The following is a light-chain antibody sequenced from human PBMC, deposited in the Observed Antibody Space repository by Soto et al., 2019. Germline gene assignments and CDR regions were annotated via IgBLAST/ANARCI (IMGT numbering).Light chain of an antibody. CDR1: QSVLYSSNNKNY. CDR3: QQYYGTLPT. V-gene: IGKV4-1*01. Sequence: DIVMTQSPDSLAVSLGERATINCKSSQSVLYSSNNKNYLAWYQQKPGQPPKLLIYVASTRESGVPDRFSGSGSGTDFTLTISSLQAGDVAVYFCQQYYGTLPTFGQGTKVEI. CDR2: VAS. J-gene: IGKJ1*01.